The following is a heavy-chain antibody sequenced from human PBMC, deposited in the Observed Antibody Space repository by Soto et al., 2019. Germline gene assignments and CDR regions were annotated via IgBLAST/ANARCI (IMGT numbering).Heavy chain of an antibody. J-gene: IGHJ4*02. Sequence: GAPAEGPCKDSGYTFTTYGLSWVRQAPGQGLEWMGWISPYNGNTKYGQKLQGRVTMTTDTSTNTAHMELTSLRSDDTAVYYCARVYGPLYFDYWGQGTLVTVSS. CDR1: GYTFTTYG. D-gene: IGHD3-10*01. CDR2: ISPYNGNT. CDR3: ARVYGPLYFDY. V-gene: IGHV1-18*01.